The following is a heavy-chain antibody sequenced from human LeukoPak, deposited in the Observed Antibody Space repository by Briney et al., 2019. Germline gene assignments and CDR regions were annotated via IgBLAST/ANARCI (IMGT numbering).Heavy chain of an antibody. CDR2: IKQDGSEK. CDR1: GFTFSSYW. J-gene: IGHJ3*02. Sequence: PGESLRLSCAASGFTFSSYWMSWVRQAPGKGLEWVANIKQDGSEKYYVDSVKGRFTISRDNAKNSLYLQMNSLRAEDTAVYYCARDMAYGPLAAAGPRGGDAFDIWGQGTMVTVSS. D-gene: IGHD6-13*01. CDR3: ARDMAYGPLAAAGPRGGDAFDI. V-gene: IGHV3-7*01.